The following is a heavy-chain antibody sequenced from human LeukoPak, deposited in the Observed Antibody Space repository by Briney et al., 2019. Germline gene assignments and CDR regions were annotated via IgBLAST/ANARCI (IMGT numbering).Heavy chain of an antibody. CDR3: ARVAVVTAIGDY. CDR1: GFTFSSYG. D-gene: IGHD2-21*02. CDR2: IRYDGSNK. Sequence: GGSLRLSCAASGFTFSSYGMHWVRQAPGKGLEWVAFIRYDGSNKYYADSVKGRFTISRDNSKNTLYLQMNSLRAEDTAVYYCARVAVVTAIGDYWGQGTLVTVSS. V-gene: IGHV3-30*02. J-gene: IGHJ4*02.